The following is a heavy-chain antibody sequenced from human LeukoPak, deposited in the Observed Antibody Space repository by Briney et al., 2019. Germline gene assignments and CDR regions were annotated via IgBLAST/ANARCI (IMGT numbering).Heavy chain of an antibody. CDR2: IHTSGST. CDR3: ARLRKGDYVWGSYRSYNWFDP. V-gene: IGHV4-4*07. J-gene: IGHJ5*02. D-gene: IGHD3-16*02. Sequence: PSETLSLTCIFSGGSISSYYWSWIRQPAGKGLEWIGRIHTSGSTNYNPSLKSRVTISVDTSKNQFSLKLSSVTAADTAVYYCARLRKGDYVWGSYRSYNWFDPWGQGTLVTVSS. CDR1: GGSISSYY.